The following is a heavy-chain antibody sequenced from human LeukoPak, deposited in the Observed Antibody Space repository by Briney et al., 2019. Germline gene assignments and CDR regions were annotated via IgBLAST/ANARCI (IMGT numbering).Heavy chain of an antibody. D-gene: IGHD3-22*01. Sequence: PGGSLKLSCAASGFTFGGSAMHWVRQASGKGREWVGRIRSKANSYATAYAASVKGRFTISRDDSKNTAYLQMNSLKTEDTAVYYCTRHSPSYYYDSSGYYRIAEYFQHWGQGTLVTVSS. V-gene: IGHV3-73*01. CDR3: TRHSPSYYYDSSGYYRIAEYFQH. CDR2: IRSKANSYAT. CDR1: GFTFGGSA. J-gene: IGHJ1*01.